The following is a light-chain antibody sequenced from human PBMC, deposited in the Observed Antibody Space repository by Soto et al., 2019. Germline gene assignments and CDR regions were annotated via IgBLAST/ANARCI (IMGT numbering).Light chain of an antibody. V-gene: IGKV1-5*01. CDR1: QSIGRW. Sequence: DIQMTHSPSTLSASVGDTVTVTCRASQSIGRWLAWYQQRPGKAPKLLIFDASTLENGVPARFSGSRSGPEFSLTISSLQPDDFATYYCQQYYSYWTFGQGTKV. J-gene: IGKJ1*01. CDR2: DAS. CDR3: QQYYSYWT.